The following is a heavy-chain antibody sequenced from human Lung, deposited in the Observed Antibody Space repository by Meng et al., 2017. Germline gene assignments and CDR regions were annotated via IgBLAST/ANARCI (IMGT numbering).Heavy chain of an antibody. J-gene: IGHJ4*02. CDR1: GGSFSTHT. V-gene: IGHV1-69*13. D-gene: IGHD1-14*01. Sequence: QVHPVQSGPEVKKPGSSVKVACKTSGGSFSTHTFSWVRQAPGQGLEWMGGLIAVFDKTKAAPRFQDRVTFTADESTSTAYMELSSLTFDDTAVYFCARGRRNEPLFDYWGQGTLVTVSS. CDR3: ARGRRNEPLFDY. CDR2: LIAVFDKT.